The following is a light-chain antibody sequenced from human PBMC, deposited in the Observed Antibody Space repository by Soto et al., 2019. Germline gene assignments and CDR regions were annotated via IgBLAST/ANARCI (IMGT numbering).Light chain of an antibody. Sequence: PGTLSLSPGERVALSCRASQSVSSSYLAWYQQKPGQAPRLLIYGASNRATDIPDRFSGSGSGTDFTLTISRLEPEDFAVYYCQQHDNSPLTFGGGTKVDIK. CDR2: GAS. V-gene: IGKV3-20*01. CDR3: QQHDNSPLT. CDR1: QSVSSSY. J-gene: IGKJ4*01.